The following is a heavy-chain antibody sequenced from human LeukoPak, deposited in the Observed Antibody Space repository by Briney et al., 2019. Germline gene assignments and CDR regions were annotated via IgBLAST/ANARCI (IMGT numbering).Heavy chain of an antibody. J-gene: IGHJ4*02. CDR3: AKEITRPNRAVAGLNY. Sequence: PGGSLRLSCAASGFTFSAYGMHWLRQAPGKGLEWVAIISYDGTNKYYADSVKGRFTISRDNSKNTLYLQMNSLRAEDTAVFYCAKEITRPNRAVAGLNYWGQGTLVTVSS. V-gene: IGHV3-30*18. CDR1: GFTFSAYG. CDR2: ISYDGTNK. D-gene: IGHD6-19*01.